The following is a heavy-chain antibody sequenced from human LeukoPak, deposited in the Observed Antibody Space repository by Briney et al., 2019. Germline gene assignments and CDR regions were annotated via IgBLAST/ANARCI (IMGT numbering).Heavy chain of an antibody. D-gene: IGHD5-18*01. Sequence: GGSLRLSCAASGFTFSNYEINWVRQAPGKGQEWVSYISSSGSTMYFADSVRGRFTISRDNAKNSLYLQMNSLRAEDTAVYYCTRGHPNMDTDAFDIWGQGTMVTVSP. J-gene: IGHJ3*02. CDR3: TRGHPNMDTDAFDI. V-gene: IGHV3-48*03. CDR2: ISSSGSTM. CDR1: GFTFSNYE.